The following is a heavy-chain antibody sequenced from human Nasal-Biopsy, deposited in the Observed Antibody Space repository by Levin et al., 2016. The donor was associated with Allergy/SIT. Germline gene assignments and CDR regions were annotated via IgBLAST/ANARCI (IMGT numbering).Heavy chain of an antibody. Sequence: LSLTCAASGFTFGNYIVHWVRQAPGKGLEWVTFISLDGLKKYYAESVKGRFTISRDNGKNMLYLQMSGLTVDDTAIYYCTRDYGMDVWGLGTTVTVSS. V-gene: IGHV3-30*04. CDR2: ISLDGLKK. CDR1: GFTFGNYI. J-gene: IGHJ6*02. CDR3: TRDYGMDV.